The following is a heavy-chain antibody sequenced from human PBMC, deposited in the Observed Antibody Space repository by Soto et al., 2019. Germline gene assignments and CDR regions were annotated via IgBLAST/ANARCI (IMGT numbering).Heavy chain of an antibody. CDR1: GGSFSGYY. CDR3: ARHGELLWFGELSPYFDY. Sequence: SETLSLTCAVYGGSFSGYYWTWIRQPPGTGLEWIGSIYYSGSTYYNPSLKSRVTISVDTSKNQFSLKLSSVTAADTAVYYCARHGELLWFGELSPYFDYWGQGTLVTVSS. J-gene: IGHJ4*02. CDR2: IYYSGST. V-gene: IGHV4-34*01. D-gene: IGHD3-10*01.